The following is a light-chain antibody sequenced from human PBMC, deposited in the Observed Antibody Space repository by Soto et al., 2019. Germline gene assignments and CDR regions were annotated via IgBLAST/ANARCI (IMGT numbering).Light chain of an antibody. V-gene: IGKV3-20*01. CDR2: GTS. J-gene: IGKJ2*01. CDR3: QQYGSSPFT. CDR1: QSVSSSY. Sequence: EIVLTQSPGTLSLSPGERATLSCRASQSVSSSYLAWYQQKPGQAPRLLMYGTSSRATGIPDRFSGSGSGTDFTLTISRLEPEDFAVYYCQQYGSSPFTFGQGTKLDIK.